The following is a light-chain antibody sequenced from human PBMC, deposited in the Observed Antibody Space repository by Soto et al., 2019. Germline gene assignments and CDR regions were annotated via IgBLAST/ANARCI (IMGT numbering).Light chain of an antibody. V-gene: IGKV3-20*01. CDR2: GAS. CDR1: QSVSSSY. J-gene: IGKJ1*01. CDR3: PQYSSSPT. Sequence: EIVLTQSPGTLSLSPGERATLSCRASQSVSSSYLAWYQQKPGQAPRLLIYGASSRTTGIPARFSGSGSGTDFTLTISRLEPEDFAVYYCPQYSSSPTLGQGTKVEIK.